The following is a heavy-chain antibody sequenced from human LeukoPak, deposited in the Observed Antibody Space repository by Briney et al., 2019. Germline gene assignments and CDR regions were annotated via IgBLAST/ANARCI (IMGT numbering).Heavy chain of an antibody. V-gene: IGHV3-48*04. J-gene: IGHJ6*03. CDR1: GFTFSSYS. CDR2: ISLSTSTI. D-gene: IGHD2-8*01. CDR3: ARRGTNVKRGYYYYMDV. Sequence: GGSLRLSCAASGFTFSSYSMNWVRQAPGRGLEWISYISLSTSTIYYADSVKGRFTISRDNAKNSLYLQMNSLRAEDTAVYYCARRGTNVKRGYYYYMDVWGKGTTVTISS.